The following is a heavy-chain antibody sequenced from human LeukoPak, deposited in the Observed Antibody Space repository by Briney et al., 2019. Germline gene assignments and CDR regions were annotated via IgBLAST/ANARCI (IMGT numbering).Heavy chain of an antibody. CDR3: ARRGIAVAGPFDY. CDR2: ISTGSSYI. V-gene: IGHV3-21*01. Sequence: GGSLRLSCAASGFTFSSYSMNWVRQAPGKGLEWVSSISTGSSYIYYTDSAKGRFTISRDNAKNSPYLQMNSLRAEDTAVYYCARRGIAVAGPFDYWGQGILVTVSS. CDR1: GFTFSSYS. D-gene: IGHD6-19*01. J-gene: IGHJ4*02.